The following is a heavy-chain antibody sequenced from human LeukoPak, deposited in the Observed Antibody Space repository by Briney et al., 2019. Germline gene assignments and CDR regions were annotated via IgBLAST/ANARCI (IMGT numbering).Heavy chain of an antibody. CDR2: ISSSSSYI. J-gene: IGHJ4*02. V-gene: IGHV3-21*01. D-gene: IGHD6-19*01. CDR1: GFTFSSYS. CDR3: ARFGSYSSGVGY. Sequence: GGSLRLSCAASGFTFSSYSMNWVRQAPGKGLEWVSSISSSSSYIYYAGSVKGRFTISRDNAKNSLYLQMNSLRAEDTAVYYCARFGSYSSGVGYWGQGTLVTVSS.